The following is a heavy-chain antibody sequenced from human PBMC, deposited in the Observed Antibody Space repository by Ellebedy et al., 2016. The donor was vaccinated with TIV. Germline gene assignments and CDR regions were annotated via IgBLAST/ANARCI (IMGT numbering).Heavy chain of an antibody. CDR2: IGLATGDT. D-gene: IGHD1/OR15-1a*01. Sequence: PGGSLRLSCAASGFTFRSRPMNWVRQAPGKGLEWLSYIGLATGDTHYAESVKGRFTVSRDNTRDTLYLQMSSLRPEDTAVYFCAQPRLMNNQLNYWGQGTLVTVSS. V-gene: IGHV3-21*05. CDR1: GFTFRSRP. J-gene: IGHJ4*02. CDR3: AQPRLMNNQLNY.